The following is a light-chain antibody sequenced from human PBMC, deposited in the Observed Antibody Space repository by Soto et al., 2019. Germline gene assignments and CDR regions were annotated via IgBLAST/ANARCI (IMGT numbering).Light chain of an antibody. CDR2: DVA. CDR3: NSYTGSSTYV. CDR1: SSDVGGYNY. J-gene: IGLJ1*01. V-gene: IGLV2-14*03. Sequence: QSVLTRPVSVSGSPGQSITISCTGTSSDVGGYNYVYWYQHHPGKVPKLLIYDVANRPSGVSDRFSGSKSGNTASLTISGLQAEDEADYYCNSYTGSSTYVFGTGTKVTVL.